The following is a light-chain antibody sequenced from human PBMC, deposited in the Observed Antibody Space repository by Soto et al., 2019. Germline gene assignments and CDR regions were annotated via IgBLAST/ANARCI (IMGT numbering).Light chain of an antibody. V-gene: IGLV1-40*01. J-gene: IGLJ1*01. CDR2: GNG. Sequence: QSVLTQPPSVSGAPGQRVTISCTGSSSNIGAGYDVHWYQQLPGTAPKLLIFGNGNRPSGVPDRFSGSKSDTSASLAITGLQAEDEADYYCQTYDSSLTGLFVFGPGLKVAVL. CDR1: SSNIGAGYD. CDR3: QTYDSSLTGLFV.